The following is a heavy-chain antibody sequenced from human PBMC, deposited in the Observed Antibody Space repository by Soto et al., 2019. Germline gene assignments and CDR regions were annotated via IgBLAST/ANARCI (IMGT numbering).Heavy chain of an antibody. J-gene: IGHJ5*02. D-gene: IGHD5-18*01. CDR1: TGSIGSYY. CDR3: ARVGIKPRLPRGLFDP. V-gene: IGHV4-59*08. CDR2: IYYSGNT. Sequence: SETLSLTGTVCTGSIGSYYCSWIRQPPWKGLEWIGYIYYSGNTNYNPYLKSRVTISVDTSKNQFSLKLSSVTAADTAVYYCARVGIKPRLPRGLFDPWGQGTPVAVCS.